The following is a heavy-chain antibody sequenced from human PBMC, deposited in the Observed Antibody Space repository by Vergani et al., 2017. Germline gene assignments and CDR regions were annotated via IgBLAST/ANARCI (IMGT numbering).Heavy chain of an antibody. CDR3: ASKRGACRAAYCHSYDF. CDR2: MDYSGST. V-gene: IGHV4-39*01. CDR1: GDSVISTYYH. Sequence: QVQLQESGPGLVKPSETLSLTCTVSGDSVISTYYHWGWIRQPPGKGLGWIGSMDYSGSTSYNPSLESRISISFETPKNQFSLRLTSVTAADTAVYYCASKRGACRAAYCHSYDFWGPGTLVGVSS. J-gene: IGHJ4*02. D-gene: IGHD2-15*01.